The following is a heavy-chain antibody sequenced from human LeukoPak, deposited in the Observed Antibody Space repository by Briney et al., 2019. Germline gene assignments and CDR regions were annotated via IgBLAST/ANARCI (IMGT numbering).Heavy chain of an antibody. J-gene: IGHJ4*02. V-gene: IGHV3-30*02. D-gene: IGHD2/OR15-2a*01. Sequence: PGGSLRLSCAVSGFTFSSYEMNWVRQAPGKGLEWVAFILYDGSNKYYADSVKGRFTISRDNSKSTLYLQMNSLRAEDTAVYYCAKLAFSMGSGPPNYWGQGTLVTVSS. CDR1: GFTFSSYE. CDR2: ILYDGSNK. CDR3: AKLAFSMGSGPPNY.